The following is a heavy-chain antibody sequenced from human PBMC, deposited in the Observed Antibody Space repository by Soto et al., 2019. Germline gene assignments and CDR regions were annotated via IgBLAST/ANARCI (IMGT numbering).Heavy chain of an antibody. V-gene: IGHV4-39*01. CDR1: GGSISSSSYY. CDR3: ARHSSGVTGAAMAHLDY. CDR2: IYYSGST. J-gene: IGHJ4*02. Sequence: QLQLQESGPGLVKPSETLSLTCTVSGGSISSSSYYWGWIRQPPGKGLEWIGSIYYSGSTYYSPSLNSRVTISVDTSKNQFSLKLSSVTAADTAVYYCARHSSGVTGAAMAHLDYWGQGTLVTVSS. D-gene: IGHD5-18*01.